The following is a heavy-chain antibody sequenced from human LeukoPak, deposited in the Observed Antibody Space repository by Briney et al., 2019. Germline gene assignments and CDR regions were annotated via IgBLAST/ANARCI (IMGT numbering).Heavy chain of an antibody. D-gene: IGHD3-3*01. Sequence: GASVKVSCTASGYTFTSYYMHWVRQAPGQGLEWMGIINPSGGSTSYAQKFQGRVTMTRDTSTSTVYMELSSLRSEDTAVYYCARGDFWSGYHQNWFDPWGQGTLVTVSS. CDR1: GYTFTSYY. J-gene: IGHJ5*02. V-gene: IGHV1-46*01. CDR2: INPSGGST. CDR3: ARGDFWSGYHQNWFDP.